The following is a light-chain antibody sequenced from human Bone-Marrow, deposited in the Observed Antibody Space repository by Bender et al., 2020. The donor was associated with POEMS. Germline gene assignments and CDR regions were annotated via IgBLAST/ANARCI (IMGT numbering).Light chain of an antibody. V-gene: IGLV2-11*01. Sequence: QSALTQPRSVSGSPGQSVTISCTGTSSDVGDSEFVSWYQQHPGRAPKLLIYDVNKWPSGVPDRFSGSKSGNTASLTISGLQAEDEAEYYCCSYAGTYTYVFGTGTKVTVL. J-gene: IGLJ1*01. CDR1: SSDVGDSEF. CDR2: DVN. CDR3: CSYAGTYTYV.